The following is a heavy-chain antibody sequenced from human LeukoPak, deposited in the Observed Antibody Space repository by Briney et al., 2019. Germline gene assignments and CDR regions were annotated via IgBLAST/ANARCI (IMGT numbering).Heavy chain of an antibody. CDR3: AKDRGGGNSWIDY. V-gene: IGHV4-59*01. CDR2: IYYSGST. Sequence: SETLSLTCTVSGGSISSYYWSWIRQPPGKGLEWIEYIYYSGSTNYNPSLKSRVTISVDTSKNQFSLKLSSVTAADTAVYYCAKDRGGGNSWIDYWGQGTLVTVSS. J-gene: IGHJ4*02. D-gene: IGHD6-13*01. CDR1: GGSISSYY.